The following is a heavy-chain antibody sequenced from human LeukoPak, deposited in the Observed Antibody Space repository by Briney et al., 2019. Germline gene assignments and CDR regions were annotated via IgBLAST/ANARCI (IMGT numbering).Heavy chain of an antibody. Sequence: GGSLRLSCAASGFTFSGSAMHWVRQASGKGLEWVGRIRSKANSYATAYAASVKGRFTIPRDDSKNTAYLQMNSLRAEDTAVYYCARDRSPLSRVLGYWGQGTLVTVSS. CDR2: IRSKANSYAT. CDR3: ARDRSPLSRVLGY. J-gene: IGHJ4*02. CDR1: GFTFSGSA. D-gene: IGHD3-16*02. V-gene: IGHV3-73*01.